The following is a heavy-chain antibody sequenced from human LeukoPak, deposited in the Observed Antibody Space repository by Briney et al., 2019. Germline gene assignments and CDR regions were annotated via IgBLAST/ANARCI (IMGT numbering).Heavy chain of an antibody. CDR3: ARQPMVVGAARGAYFDY. D-gene: IGHD1-26*01. CDR1: GGSISSYY. J-gene: IGHJ4*02. V-gene: IGHV4-59*08. CDR2: FYYSGST. Sequence: SETLSLTCTVPGGSISSYYWSWIRQPPGKGLEWVGYFYYSGSTNYNPSLKSRVTISVDTSKNLFSLRLNSVTAADTAVYYCARQPMVVGAARGAYFDYWGQGTLVTVSS.